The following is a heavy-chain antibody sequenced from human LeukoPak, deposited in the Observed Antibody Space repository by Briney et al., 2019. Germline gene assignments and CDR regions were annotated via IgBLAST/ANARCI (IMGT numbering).Heavy chain of an antibody. CDR2: THTSGST. J-gene: IGHJ6*03. Sequence: SETLSLTCTVSGSSISPYYWNWIRQAAGKGLEWIGRTHTSGSTNYNPSLNSRVTMSVDASKNQFSLKVSSVTAADTAVYYCAREVYMDVWGKGTTVTISS. CDR1: GSSISPYY. CDR3: AREVYMDV. V-gene: IGHV4-4*07.